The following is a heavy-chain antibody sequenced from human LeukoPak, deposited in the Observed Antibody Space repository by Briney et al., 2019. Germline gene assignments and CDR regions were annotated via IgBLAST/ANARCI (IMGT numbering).Heavy chain of an antibody. CDR1: GFTFSSYW. D-gene: IGHD1-26*01. CDR2: INSDGSST. J-gene: IGHJ4*02. Sequence: PGGSLRLSCAASGFTFSSYWMHWVRQAPGKGLVWVSRINSDGSSTSHADSVKGRFTISRDNAKNTLYLQMNSLRAEDTAVYYCARGKWELPWNYWGQGTLVTVSS. V-gene: IGHV3-74*01. CDR3: ARGKWELPWNY.